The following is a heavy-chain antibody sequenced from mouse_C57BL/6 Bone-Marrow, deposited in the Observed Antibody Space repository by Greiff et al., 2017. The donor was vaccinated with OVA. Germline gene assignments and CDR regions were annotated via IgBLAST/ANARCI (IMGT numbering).Heavy chain of an antibody. CDR3: ARGDYYGSSYYWYFDG. Sequence: VQLQQSGAELVKPGASVKMSCKASGYTFTTYPIEWMKQNPGKSLEWIGNFHPYNDDTKYNEKFKGKATLTVEKSSSTVYLELSRLTSDDSAVYYCARGDYYGSSYYWYFDGWGTGTTVTVSS. V-gene: IGHV1-47*01. J-gene: IGHJ1*03. CDR2: FHPYNDDT. D-gene: IGHD1-1*01. CDR1: GYTFTTYP.